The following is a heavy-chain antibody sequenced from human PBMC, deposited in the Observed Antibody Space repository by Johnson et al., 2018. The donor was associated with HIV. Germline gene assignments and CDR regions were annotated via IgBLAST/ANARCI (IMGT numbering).Heavy chain of an antibody. CDR1: GFAFGSYW. CDR3: ASSTVMMTDDAFDI. CDR2: INQYGSEE. J-gene: IGHJ3*02. V-gene: IGHV3-7*05. D-gene: IGHD4-11*01. Sequence: VQLVESGGGLVQPGGSLRLSCAASGFAFGSYWMHWVRQAPGKGLQWVANINQYGSEEYYVDSVKGRFTIPSDNAKNSMYLQMNTLNAEDTAVYYCASSTVMMTDDAFDIWDQGTVVTVSP.